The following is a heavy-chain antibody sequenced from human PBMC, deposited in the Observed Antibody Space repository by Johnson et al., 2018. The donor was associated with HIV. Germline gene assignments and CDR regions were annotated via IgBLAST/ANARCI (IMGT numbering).Heavy chain of an antibody. Sequence: VQLVESGGGLVQPGRSLRLSCAASGFKFDDYAMHWVRQVPGKGLEWVAGISWNSGSIGYADSVKGRFTISRDNAKNSLYLQMNSLRAEDTALYYCAKANWNGDAFDIWGQGTMVTVSS. J-gene: IGHJ3*02. CDR2: ISWNSGSI. D-gene: IGHD1-1*01. CDR1: GFKFDDYA. CDR3: AKANWNGDAFDI. V-gene: IGHV3-9*01.